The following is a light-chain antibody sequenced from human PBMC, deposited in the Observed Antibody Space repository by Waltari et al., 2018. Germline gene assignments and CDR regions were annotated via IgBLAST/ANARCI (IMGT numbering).Light chain of an antibody. J-gene: IGKJ4*01. CDR3: QHYNTYPPT. V-gene: IGKV1-5*03. Sequence: DIHMTHSPSILSASVGDTVTITCRTSQSISTWLAWYQQKPGKAPKLLISKASILESGVPSRFSGSGSGTEFTLTISSLQPDDFAAFYCQHYNTYPPTCGGGTKVEI. CDR2: KAS. CDR1: QSISTW.